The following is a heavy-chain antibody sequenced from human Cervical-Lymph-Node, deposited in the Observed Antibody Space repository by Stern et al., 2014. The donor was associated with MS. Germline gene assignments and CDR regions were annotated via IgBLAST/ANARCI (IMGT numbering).Heavy chain of an antibody. Sequence: EVQLVESGGGLVQPGGSMRLSCAASGFIFSDHYIDWARQAPGMGLEWVGRSKHRTQSYTPEYAAPGTGRFTISRDHSKKSLNLQMDSLKIEDTPMYYCCVWMSGRPSWGQGTLVTVSS. J-gene: IGHJ4*02. D-gene: IGHD5/OR15-5a*01. V-gene: IGHV3-72*01. CDR2: SKHRTQSYTP. CDR1: GFIFSDHY. CDR3: CVWMSGRPS.